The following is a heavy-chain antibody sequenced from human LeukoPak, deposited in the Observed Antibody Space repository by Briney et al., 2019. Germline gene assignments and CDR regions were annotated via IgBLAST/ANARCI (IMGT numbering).Heavy chain of an antibody. CDR1: GFTFSSYA. J-gene: IGHJ6*03. Sequence: NPGRSLRLSCAASGFTFSSYAMHWVRQAPGKGLEYVSAISSNGGSTYYANSVKGRFTISRDNSKNALYLQMGSLRAEDMAVYYCARVAIQLWVSGYMDVWGKGTTVTISS. CDR2: ISSNGGST. D-gene: IGHD5-18*01. V-gene: IGHV3-64*01. CDR3: ARVAIQLWVSGYMDV.